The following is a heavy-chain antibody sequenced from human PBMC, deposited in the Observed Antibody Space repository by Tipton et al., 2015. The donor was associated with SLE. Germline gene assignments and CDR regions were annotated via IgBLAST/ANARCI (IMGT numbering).Heavy chain of an antibody. D-gene: IGHD1-14*01. J-gene: IGHJ6*02. Sequence: SLRLSCAASGLTFNKFGMHWVRQAPGKGLELVALIWFDASNEYYADSVKGRFTVSRDNSKNTVYLQMNNLRAEDSAVYYCASNLTPYYGMDVWGQGTTVTVSS. CDR1: GLTFNKFG. CDR3: ASNLTPYYGMDV. V-gene: IGHV3-33*01. CDR2: IWFDASNE.